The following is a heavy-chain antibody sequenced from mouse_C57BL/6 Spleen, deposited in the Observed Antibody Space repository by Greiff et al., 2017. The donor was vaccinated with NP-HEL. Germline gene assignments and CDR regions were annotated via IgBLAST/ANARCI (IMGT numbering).Heavy chain of an antibody. D-gene: IGHD2-1*01. Sequence: QVQLQQPGAELVMPGASVKLSCKASGYTFTSYWMHWVKQRPGQGLEWIGEIDPSDSYTNYNQKFKGKSTLTVDKSSSTAYMQLSSLTSEDSAVYYCARRRIYYGNYYFDYWGQGTTLTVSS. V-gene: IGHV1-69*01. CDR2: IDPSDSYT. CDR1: GYTFTSYW. J-gene: IGHJ2*01. CDR3: ARRRIYYGNYYFDY.